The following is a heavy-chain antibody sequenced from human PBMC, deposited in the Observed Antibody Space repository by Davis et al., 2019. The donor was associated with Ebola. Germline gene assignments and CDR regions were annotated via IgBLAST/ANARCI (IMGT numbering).Heavy chain of an antibody. J-gene: IGHJ6*04. V-gene: IGHV3-30*18. CDR3: AKSGLSFGVVKYHYGMDV. CDR1: GFTLGDYA. Sequence: GGSLRLSCRVSGFTLGDYAINWVRQAPGKGLEWVAVISYDGSNKYYADSVKGRFTISRDNSKNTLYLQMNSLRAEDTAVYYCAKSGLSFGVVKYHYGMDVWGKGTTVTVSS. D-gene: IGHD3-3*01. CDR2: ISYDGSNK.